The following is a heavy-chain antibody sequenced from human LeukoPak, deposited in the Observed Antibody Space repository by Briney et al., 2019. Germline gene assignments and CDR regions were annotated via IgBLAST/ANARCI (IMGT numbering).Heavy chain of an antibody. CDR3: ARDRGYSCGY. J-gene: IGHJ4*02. CDR2: ISGSGDST. V-gene: IGHV3-23*01. Sequence: GGSLRLSCAASGFTFSSYAMSWVRQAQGKGLEWVSTISGSGDSTYYADPVKGRFTISRDNSKNTLYLQVNSLRAEDTAVYYCARDRGYSCGYWGQGTLVTVSS. CDR1: GFTFSSYA. D-gene: IGHD5-18*01.